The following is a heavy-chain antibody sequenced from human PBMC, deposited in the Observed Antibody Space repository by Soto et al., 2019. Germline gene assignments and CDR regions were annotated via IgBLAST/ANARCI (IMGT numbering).Heavy chain of an antibody. CDR1: GGTFSSYA. D-gene: IGHD3-3*01. V-gene: IGHV1-69*13. CDR2: IIPIFGTA. CDR3: ARNYVLRFLEWSTAPYGMDV. Sequence: SVKVSCKASGGTFSSYAISWVRQAPGQGLEWMGGIIPIFGTANYAQKFQGRVTITADESTSTAYMELSSLRPEDTAVYYCARNYVLRFLEWSTAPYGMDVWGQGTTVTVSS. J-gene: IGHJ6*02.